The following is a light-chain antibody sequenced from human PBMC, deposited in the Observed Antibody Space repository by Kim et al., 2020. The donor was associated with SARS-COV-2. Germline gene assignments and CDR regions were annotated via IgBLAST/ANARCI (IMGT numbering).Light chain of an antibody. Sequence: VALGQTFRITCQGDSLRSYYATWYQQKPGQATILVIYGKNNRPSGIPDRFSGSSSGNTASLTITGTQAGDEADYYCNSRDSNDNVVFGGGTQLTVL. CDR3: NSRDSNDNVV. J-gene: IGLJ2*01. CDR2: GKN. CDR1: SLRSYY. V-gene: IGLV3-19*01.